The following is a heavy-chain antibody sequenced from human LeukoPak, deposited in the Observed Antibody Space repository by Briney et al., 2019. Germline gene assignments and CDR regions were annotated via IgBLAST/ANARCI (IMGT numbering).Heavy chain of an antibody. CDR1: GFTFSSYW. V-gene: IGHV3-74*01. J-gene: IGHJ4*02. CDR2: IKSDGSST. Sequence: GGSLRLSCAASGFTFSSYWMHWVRQAPGKGLVWVSRIKSDGSSTNYADSVKGRFTVSRDNAKNSLYLQMRSLRVEDTAVYYCASMTLHYSNWGSYLDSWGQGTLVTVSS. CDR3: ASMTLHYSNWGSYLDS. D-gene: IGHD3-16*01.